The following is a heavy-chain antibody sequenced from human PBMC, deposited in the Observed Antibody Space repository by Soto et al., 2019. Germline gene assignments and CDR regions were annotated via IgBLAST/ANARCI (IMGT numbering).Heavy chain of an antibody. D-gene: IGHD3-22*01. CDR3: ARGVSYYDSSGYYYSDYYGMDV. CDR2: MYNTGST. V-gene: IGHV4-59*12. Sequence: SETLSLTCTVSGGSISGYYWSWIRQPPGKGLEWIGYMYNTGSTIYNPSLKSRVTISVDTSKNQFSLKLSSVTAADTAVYYCARGVSYYDSSGYYYSDYYGMDVWGQGTTVTVSS. CDR1: GGSISGYY. J-gene: IGHJ6*02.